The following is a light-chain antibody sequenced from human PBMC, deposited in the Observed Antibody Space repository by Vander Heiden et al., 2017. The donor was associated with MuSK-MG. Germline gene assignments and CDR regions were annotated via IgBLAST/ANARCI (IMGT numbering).Light chain of an antibody. V-gene: IGKV3-20*01. CDR1: QSVVSNY. J-gene: IGKJ3*01. Sequence: EIVLTQSPGTLSLSPGEGATLSCRASQSVVSNYLAWYQHKPGQAPRLLIYSTSNRATGIPDRFSGRGSGTDFTLTISRLEPEDFAVYYCQQYGSSPLVTFGHGTRVDLK. CDR3: QQYGSSPLVT. CDR2: STS.